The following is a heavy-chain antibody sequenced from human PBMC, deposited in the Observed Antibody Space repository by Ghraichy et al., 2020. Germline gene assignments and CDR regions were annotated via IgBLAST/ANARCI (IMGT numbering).Heavy chain of an antibody. CDR3: AGAGSRRLDY. CDR1: GGSFSGYY. J-gene: IGHJ4*02. V-gene: IGHV4-34*01. CDR2: INHSGST. D-gene: IGHD3-16*01. Sequence: SETLSLTCAVYGGSFSGYYWSWIRQPPGKGLEWIGEINHSGSTNYNPSLKSRVTISVDTSKNQFSLKLSSVTAADTAVYYCAGAGSRRLDYWGQGTLVTVSS.